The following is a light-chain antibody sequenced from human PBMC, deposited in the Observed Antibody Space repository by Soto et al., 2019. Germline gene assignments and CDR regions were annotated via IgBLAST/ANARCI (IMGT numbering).Light chain of an antibody. Sequence: DLQLTQSPSFLSASVGDRVTITCRASQGISSYLAWYQQKPGKAPKLLIYAASTLQSGVPSRFSGSGSGTEFTLTISSLQPEDFATYYCQQPGTFGQGTKVEIK. J-gene: IGKJ1*01. CDR1: QGISSY. CDR3: QQPGT. CDR2: AAS. V-gene: IGKV1-9*01.